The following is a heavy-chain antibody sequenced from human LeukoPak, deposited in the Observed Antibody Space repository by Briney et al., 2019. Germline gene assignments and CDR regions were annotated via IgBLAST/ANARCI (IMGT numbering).Heavy chain of an antibody. J-gene: IGHJ4*02. CDR1: GGTFSSYA. D-gene: IGHD4-17*01. Sequence: SVKVSCKAAGGTFSSYAISWVRQAPGQGLEWMGGIIPIFGTANYAQKFQGRVTITTDESTSTAYMELSSLRSEDTAVYYCARALWSYDYGDYDFDYWGQGTLVTVSS. V-gene: IGHV1-69*05. CDR2: IIPIFGTA. CDR3: ARALWSYDYGDYDFDY.